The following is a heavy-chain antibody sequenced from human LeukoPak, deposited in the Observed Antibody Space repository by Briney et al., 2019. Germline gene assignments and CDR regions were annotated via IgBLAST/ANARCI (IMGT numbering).Heavy chain of an antibody. V-gene: IGHV3-73*01. D-gene: IGHD6-13*01. CDR3: TTSFSSSWFILDY. J-gene: IGHJ4*02. CDR1: GFTFSGSA. CDR2: IRSKANSYAT. Sequence: PGGSLRLSCAASGFTFSGSAMHWVRQASGKGLEWVGRIRSKANSYATAYAASVRGRFTISRDDSKNTAYLQMNSLKTEDTAVYYCTTSFSSSWFILDYWGQGTLVTVSS.